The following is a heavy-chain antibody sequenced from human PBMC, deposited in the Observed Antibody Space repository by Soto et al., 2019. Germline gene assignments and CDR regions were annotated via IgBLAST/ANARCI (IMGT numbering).Heavy chain of an antibody. J-gene: IGHJ4*02. D-gene: IGHD2-2*01. Sequence: VASVKVSCKASGYTFTSYYMHWVRQAPGQGLEWMGIINPSGGSTSYAQKFQGRVTMTRDTSTSTVYMELSSLRSEDTAVYYCATRGYCSSTSCYVFDYWGQGTLVTVSS. V-gene: IGHV1-46*01. CDR1: GYTFTSYY. CDR2: INPSGGST. CDR3: ATRGYCSSTSCYVFDY.